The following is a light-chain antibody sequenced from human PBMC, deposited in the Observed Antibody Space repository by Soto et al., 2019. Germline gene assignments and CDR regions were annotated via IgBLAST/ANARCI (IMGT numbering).Light chain of an antibody. CDR1: SSNIGSNY. Sequence: QSVLTQPPSASGTPGQRVTISCSGSSSNIGSNYVYWYQQPPGTAPKLLIYRNNQRPSGVPDRFSGSKSGTSASLAISGLRSEDEADYYCAAWDDSLSGHYVFGTGTKVTVL. V-gene: IGLV1-47*01. CDR2: RNN. CDR3: AAWDDSLSGHYV. J-gene: IGLJ1*01.